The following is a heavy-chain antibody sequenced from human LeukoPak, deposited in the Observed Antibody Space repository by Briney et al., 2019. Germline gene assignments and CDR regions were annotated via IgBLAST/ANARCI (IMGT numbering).Heavy chain of an antibody. D-gene: IGHD3-22*01. V-gene: IGHV4-31*03. CDR1: GGSVSSGGYY. CDR3: ARHAPGTPDSSGYDY. CDR2: IYYSGNT. J-gene: IGHJ4*02. Sequence: SETLSLTCTVSGGSVSSGGYYWTWIRQHPGKGLEWIGYIYYSGNTYYNPSLKSRVTISVDTSKNQFSLKLSSVTAADTAVYYCARHAPGTPDSSGYDYWGQGTLVTVSS.